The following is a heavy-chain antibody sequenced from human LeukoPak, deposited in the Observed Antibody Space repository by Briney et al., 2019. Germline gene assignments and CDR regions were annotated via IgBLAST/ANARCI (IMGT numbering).Heavy chain of an antibody. Sequence: PSQTLSLTCTVSGGSISSGGYYWSWIRQPPGKGLEWIGYIYPSGTTYYKPSLKSRVTMSVDRSKNQFSLRLNSVTAADTAVYYCARLRDDSSGLTPLSSDYWGQGNLVTVSS. CDR2: IYPSGTT. J-gene: IGHJ4*02. CDR3: ARLRDDSSGLTPLSSDY. V-gene: IGHV4-30-2*01. CDR1: GGSISSGGYY. D-gene: IGHD6-19*01.